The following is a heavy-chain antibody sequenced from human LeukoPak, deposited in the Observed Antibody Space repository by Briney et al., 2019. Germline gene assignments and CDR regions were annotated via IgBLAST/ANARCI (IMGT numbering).Heavy chain of an antibody. CDR1: GYTFTVYY. J-gene: IGHJ3*02. CDR2: INPNSGGT. Sequence: ASVKVSFKASGYTFTVYYMHWVRQAPGQGLEWMGWINPNSGGTNYAQKLQGRVTMTRDTSISTAYMELSRLRSDDTAVYYCAREKAAADAFDIWGQGTMVTVSS. D-gene: IGHD6-13*01. CDR3: AREKAAADAFDI. V-gene: IGHV1-2*02.